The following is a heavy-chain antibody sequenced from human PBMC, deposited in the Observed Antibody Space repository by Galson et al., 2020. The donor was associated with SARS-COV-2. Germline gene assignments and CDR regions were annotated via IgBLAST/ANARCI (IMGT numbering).Heavy chain of an antibody. V-gene: IGHV4-39*07. D-gene: IGHD3-3*01. Sequence: SETLSLTCTVSGGSISSRSYYWGWIRQPPGKGLEWIGSNYYSGSTYYNPSLQNRVTISVDTSKNQFSLKLSSVTAADTAVYYCARVSDLLSWAPVFGFDYWGQGTLVTVSS. J-gene: IGHJ4*02. CDR3: ARVSDLLSWAPVFGFDY. CDR2: NYYSGST. CDR1: GGSISSRSYY.